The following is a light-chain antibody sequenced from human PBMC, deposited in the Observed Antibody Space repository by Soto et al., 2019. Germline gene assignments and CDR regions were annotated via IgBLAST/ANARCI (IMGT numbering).Light chain of an antibody. CDR1: QSISSW. Sequence: DIQMTQSPSTLSASVGHRVTITYRASQSISSWLAWYQQKPGKAPKLLIYDASSLESGVPSRFSGSGSGTEFTLTITSLQPDDFATYYCQQYNSYPWTFGQGTKVDI. J-gene: IGKJ1*01. V-gene: IGKV1-5*01. CDR3: QQYNSYPWT. CDR2: DAS.